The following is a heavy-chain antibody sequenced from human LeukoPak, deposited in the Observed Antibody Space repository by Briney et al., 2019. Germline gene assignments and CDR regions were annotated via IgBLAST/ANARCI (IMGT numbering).Heavy chain of an antibody. V-gene: IGHV3-30*18. CDR1: GFTFSSYG. J-gene: IGHJ4*02. CDR3: AKGALFYFDSGGYMYYFDY. Sequence: PGGSLRLSCAASGFTFSSYGMHWVRQAPGKGLEWVAVISYDGSNKHYADSVKGRFTISRDNSKNTLYLQMNSLRAEDTAVYYCAKGALFYFDSGGYMYYFDYWGQGTLVTVSS. D-gene: IGHD3-22*01. CDR2: ISYDGSNK.